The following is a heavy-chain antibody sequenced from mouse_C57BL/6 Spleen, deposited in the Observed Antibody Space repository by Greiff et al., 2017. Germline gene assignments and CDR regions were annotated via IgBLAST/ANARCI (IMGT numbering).Heavy chain of an antibody. D-gene: IGHD1-1*01. J-gene: IGHJ1*03. CDR2: IHPNSGST. CDR3: ARFHDGSSYVGYFDV. Sequence: QVQLQQPGAELVKPGASVKLSCKASGYTFTSYWMHWVKQRPGQGLEWIGMIHPNSGSTNYNEKFKSKATLTVDKSSSTAYMQLSSLTSEDSAVYYCARFHDGSSYVGYFDVWGTGTTVTVSS. CDR1: GYTFTSYW. V-gene: IGHV1-64*01.